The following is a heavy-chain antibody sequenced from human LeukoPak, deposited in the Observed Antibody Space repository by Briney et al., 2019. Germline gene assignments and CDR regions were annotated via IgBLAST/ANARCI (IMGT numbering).Heavy chain of an antibody. V-gene: IGHV4-39*07. D-gene: IGHD2-8*01. Sequence: SETLSLTCTVSGGSISSSSYYWGWIRQPPGKGLEWIGSIYYSGSTYYNPSLKSRVTISVDTSKNQFSLKLSSVTAADTAVYYCARDKSIVLMVYAIRYVQHAFDIWGQGTMVTVSS. CDR3: ARDKSIVLMVYAIRYVQHAFDI. J-gene: IGHJ3*02. CDR2: IYYSGST. CDR1: GGSISSSSYY.